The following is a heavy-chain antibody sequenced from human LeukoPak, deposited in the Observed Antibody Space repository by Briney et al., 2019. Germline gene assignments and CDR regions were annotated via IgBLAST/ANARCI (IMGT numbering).Heavy chain of an antibody. CDR2: ISYDGSNK. J-gene: IGHJ4*02. CDR1: GFTFSSYG. CDR3: AKDFLSSYCGGDCYSTLFDY. Sequence: GGSLRLSCAASGFTFSSYGMHWVRQAPGKGLGWVAVISYDGSNKYYADSVKGRFTISRDNSKNTLYLQMNSLRAEDTAVYYCAKDFLSSYCGGDCYSTLFDYWGQGTLVTVSS. V-gene: IGHV3-30*18. D-gene: IGHD2-21*02.